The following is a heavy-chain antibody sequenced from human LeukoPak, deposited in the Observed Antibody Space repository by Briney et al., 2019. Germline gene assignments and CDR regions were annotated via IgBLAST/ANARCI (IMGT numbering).Heavy chain of an antibody. Sequence: AVTVSCKASGYIFIGYYRHWVRQAGGQGLEWMGFINPKSGGTNYVQKFQGWVTMTRNTSISTAYMELSRLRSDDTAVYYCASSRSGYDSDYAFDIWGQGTMVTVSS. CDR2: INPKSGGT. D-gene: IGHD5-12*01. CDR3: ASSRSGYDSDYAFDI. J-gene: IGHJ3*02. V-gene: IGHV1-2*04. CDR1: GYIFIGYY.